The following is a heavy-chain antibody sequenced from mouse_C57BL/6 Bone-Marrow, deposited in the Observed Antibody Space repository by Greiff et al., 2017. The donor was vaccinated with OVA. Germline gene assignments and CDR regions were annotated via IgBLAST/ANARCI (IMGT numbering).Heavy chain of an antibody. CDR3: ARYKGRVAVDYFDY. Sequence: EVKLQESGGGLVQPGDSLSLSCAASGFTFTNYYMSWVRQPPGKALEWLAFIRNKPNGSTTAYSASVKGRFTISRDNSQSILYRQMNALRAEDSATDYCARYKGRVAVDYFDYWGQGTALTVSS. CDR2: IRNKPNGSTT. D-gene: IGHD1-1*01. CDR1: GFTFTNYY. V-gene: IGHV7-3*01. J-gene: IGHJ2*01.